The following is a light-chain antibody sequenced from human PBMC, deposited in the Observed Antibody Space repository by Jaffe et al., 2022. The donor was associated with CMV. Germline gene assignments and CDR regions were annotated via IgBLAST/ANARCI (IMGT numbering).Light chain of an antibody. Sequence: DIQMTQSPSSLSASVGDRVTIACRASQSISSYLNWYQQKPGKAPKVLIYSASSLQSGVPSRFSGSGSGTDFTLTISGLQPEDSATYYCQQSYSTPAFGQGTKVEIK. CDR1: QSISSY. V-gene: IGKV1-39*01. J-gene: IGKJ1*01. CDR3: QQSYSTPA. CDR2: SAS.